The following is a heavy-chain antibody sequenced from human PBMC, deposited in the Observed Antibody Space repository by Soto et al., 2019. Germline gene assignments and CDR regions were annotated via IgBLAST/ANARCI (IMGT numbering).Heavy chain of an antibody. D-gene: IGHD6-13*01. V-gene: IGHV3-33*01. CDR3: ARDFSGWQQLVPVPVAHPLDFDY. CDR2: IWYDGSNK. Sequence: GGSLRLSCAASGFTFSSYGMHWVRQAPGKGLEWVAVIWYDGSNKYYADSVKGRFTISRDNSKTTLYLQMNSLRAEDTAVYYCARDFSGWQQLVPVPVAHPLDFDYWGQGTLVTVSS. J-gene: IGHJ4*02. CDR1: GFTFSSYG.